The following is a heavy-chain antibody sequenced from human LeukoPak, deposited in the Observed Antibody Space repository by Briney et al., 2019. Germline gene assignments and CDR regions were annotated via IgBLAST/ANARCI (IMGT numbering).Heavy chain of an antibody. CDR3: AKRVGWGYYYYFYMDV. V-gene: IGHV3-48*03. Sequence: GGSLRLSCAASGFTFSSYEMNWVRQAPGKGLEWVSYISSSGSTIYYADSVKGRFTISRDNAKNSLYLQMNSLRAEDTAVYYCAKRVGWGYYYYFYMDVWGKGTTVTISS. D-gene: IGHD3-16*01. J-gene: IGHJ6*03. CDR1: GFTFSSYE. CDR2: ISSSGSTI.